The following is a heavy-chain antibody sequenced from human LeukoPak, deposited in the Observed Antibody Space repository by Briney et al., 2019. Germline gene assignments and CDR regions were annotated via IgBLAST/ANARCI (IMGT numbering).Heavy chain of an antibody. CDR1: GGSISSYY. D-gene: IGHD1-1*01. Sequence: SETLSLTCTVSGGSISSYYWTWIRQPAGKGLERIGRIYSSGSTYYNPSLKTRVTMSVDTSKSQFSLRLSSVTAADTAVYYCARASIPPWKFDYWGQGTLVTVSS. J-gene: IGHJ4*02. CDR3: ARASIPPWKFDY. CDR2: IYSSGST. V-gene: IGHV4-4*07.